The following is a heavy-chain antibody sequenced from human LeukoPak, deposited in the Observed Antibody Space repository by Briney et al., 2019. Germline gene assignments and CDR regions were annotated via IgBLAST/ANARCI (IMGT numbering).Heavy chain of an antibody. CDR2: VSNSGST. V-gene: IGHV4-59*01. D-gene: IGHD6-19*01. CDR3: VRDEDSSGWYADFQD. Sequence: MPSETLSLTCTVSGGSISSNYWSWIRQPPGKGLEWIGYVSNSGSTNYNPSLESRVTISVDTSRTRFSLKLTSVTAADTAVYYCVRDEDSSGWYADFQDWGQGTVVTVSS. CDR1: GGSISSNY. J-gene: IGHJ1*01.